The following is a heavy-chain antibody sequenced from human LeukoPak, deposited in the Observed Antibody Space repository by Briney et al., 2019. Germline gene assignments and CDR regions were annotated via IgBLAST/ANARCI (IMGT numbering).Heavy chain of an antibody. D-gene: IGHD3-22*01. Sequence: PGGSLRLSCAASGFTFSSYSMNWVRQAPGKGLEWVSSISSSSSYIYYADSVKGRFTISRDNAKNSLYLQMNSLRAEDTAVYYCARDRYNWSDYLGDSSGYYYFDYWGQGTLVTVSS. CDR2: ISSSSSYI. CDR1: GFTFSSYS. J-gene: IGHJ4*02. V-gene: IGHV3-21*01. CDR3: ARDRYNWSDYLGDSSGYYYFDY.